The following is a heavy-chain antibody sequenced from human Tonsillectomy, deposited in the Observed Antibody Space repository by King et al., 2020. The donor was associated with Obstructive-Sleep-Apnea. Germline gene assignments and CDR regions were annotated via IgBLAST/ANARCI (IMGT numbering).Heavy chain of an antibody. J-gene: IGHJ5*02. Sequence: EVQLVESGGGLVKPGGSLRLSCAASGFTFSSYNMNWVRQAPGKGLEWVSSISSSSNYIYYADSVRGRFTISRDNAKKSRYLQLNSLRAEDTAVYFCAIGQDSVVLPAPLTGFDPWGQGALVTVSS. V-gene: IGHV3-21*01. D-gene: IGHD2-2*01. CDR3: AIGQDSVVLPAPLTGFDP. CDR1: GFTFSSYN. CDR2: ISSSSNYI.